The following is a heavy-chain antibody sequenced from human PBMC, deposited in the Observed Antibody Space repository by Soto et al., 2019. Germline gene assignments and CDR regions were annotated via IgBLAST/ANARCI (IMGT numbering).Heavy chain of an antibody. D-gene: IGHD2-15*01. CDR2: INAGNGNT. CDR1: GYTFTNYA. Sequence: QVQLVQSGAEVKKPGASVKVSCKASGYTFTNYAMHWVRQAPGQRLEWMGWINAGNGNTKYSQKFQGRVTITRDTSASTAYMDLRSLRSEDTAVYYCARGPGGPDGPGDYWGQGTMVTVSS. J-gene: IGHJ4*02. CDR3: ARGPGGPDGPGDY. V-gene: IGHV1-3*01.